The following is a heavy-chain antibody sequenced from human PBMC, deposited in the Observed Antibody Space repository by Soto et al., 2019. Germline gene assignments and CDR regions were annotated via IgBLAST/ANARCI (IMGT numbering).Heavy chain of an antibody. J-gene: IGHJ3*02. CDR3: AILPGYYDSTTWDAFDI. V-gene: IGHV1-2*04. CDR1: GYTFTGYY. Sequence: ASVKVSCKASGYTFTGYYMHWVRQAPGQGLEWMGWINPNSGGTNYAQKFQGWVTMTRDTSISTAYMELSRLRSDDTAVYYCAILPGYYDSTTWDAFDIWGQGTMVTVS. CDR2: INPNSGGT. D-gene: IGHD3-22*01.